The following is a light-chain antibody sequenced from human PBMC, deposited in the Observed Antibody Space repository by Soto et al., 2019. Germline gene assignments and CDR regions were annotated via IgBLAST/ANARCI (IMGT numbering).Light chain of an antibody. CDR2: KAS. Sequence: DIQMTQSPSTLSAFVGDRVTITCRASQSISTWLAWYQQKPGKAPNPLIYKASSLESGVPSRFSGSGSGTEFTLTISSLQPDDFATYYCQQYNSYSPLTFGGGTKVESK. CDR1: QSISTW. CDR3: QQYNSYSPLT. V-gene: IGKV1-5*03. J-gene: IGKJ4*01.